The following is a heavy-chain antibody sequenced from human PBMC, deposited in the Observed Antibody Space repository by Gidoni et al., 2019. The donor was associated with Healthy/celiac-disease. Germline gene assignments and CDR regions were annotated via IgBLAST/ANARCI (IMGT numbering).Heavy chain of an antibody. J-gene: IGHJ4*02. CDR3: ARDECSSTSCYGNDY. CDR2: IWYDGSNK. D-gene: IGHD2-2*01. CDR1: GFTFSSYG. V-gene: IGHV3-33*01. Sequence: QVQLVESGGGVVQPGRSLRLSCAASGFTFSSYGMHWVRQAPGKGLGWVAVIWYDGSNKYYADSVKGRFTISRDNSKNTLYLQMNSLRAEDTAVYYCARDECSSTSCYGNDYWGQGTLVTVSS.